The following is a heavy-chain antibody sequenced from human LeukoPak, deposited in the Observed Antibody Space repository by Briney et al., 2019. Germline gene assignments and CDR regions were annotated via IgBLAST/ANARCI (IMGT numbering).Heavy chain of an antibody. V-gene: IGHV1-69*13. CDR2: IIPIFGTA. CDR3: ARDPVQLWLPAFDI. Sequence: GASVKVSCKASGGTFSSYAISWVRQAPGQGLEWMGGIIPIFGTANYAQKFQGRVTITADESTSTAYMELSSLRSDDTAVYYCARDPVQLWLPAFDIWGQGTMVIVSS. D-gene: IGHD5-18*01. J-gene: IGHJ3*02. CDR1: GGTFSSYA.